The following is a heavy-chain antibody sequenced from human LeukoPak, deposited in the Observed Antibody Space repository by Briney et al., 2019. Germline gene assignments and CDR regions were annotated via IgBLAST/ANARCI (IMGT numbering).Heavy chain of an antibody. CDR2: ISSSSSYI. D-gene: IGHD3-22*01. Sequence: PGGSLRLSRAASGFTFSSYSMNWVRQAPGKGLEWVSSISSSSSYIYYADSVKGRFTISRDNAKNSLYLQMNSLRAEDTAVYYCAREAYDSSGYYPNWFDPWGQGTLVTVSS. V-gene: IGHV3-21*01. CDR1: GFTFSSYS. CDR3: AREAYDSSGYYPNWFDP. J-gene: IGHJ5*02.